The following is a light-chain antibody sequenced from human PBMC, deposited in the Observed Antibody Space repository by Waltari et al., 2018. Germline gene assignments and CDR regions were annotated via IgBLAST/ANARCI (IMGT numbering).Light chain of an antibody. CDR3: ISYAGSHNLGYV. J-gene: IGLJ1*01. CDR1: SRDLRSNNH. Sequence: QSVLTQPPSASGSPGQSVPIPCPGTSRDLRSNNHVSWYQQHPGKTPKVILYEVTERPSGVPDRFSGSKSGNTAYLTVSGLQAEDEADYYCISYAGSHNLGYVFGTGTRVTVL. CDR2: EVT. V-gene: IGLV2-8*01.